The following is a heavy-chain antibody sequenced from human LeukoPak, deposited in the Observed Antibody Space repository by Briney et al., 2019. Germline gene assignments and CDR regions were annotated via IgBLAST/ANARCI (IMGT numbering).Heavy chain of an antibody. CDR3: ARGGIVVVPAAIQDY. Sequence: ASVKVSCKASGYTFTSYYMHWVRQAPGQGLEWMGIINPSGGSTSHAQKFQGRVTTTRDTSTSTVYMELSSLRSEDTAVYYCARGGIVVVPAAIQDYWGQGTLVTVSS. J-gene: IGHJ4*02. CDR2: INPSGGST. D-gene: IGHD2-2*01. CDR1: GYTFTSYY. V-gene: IGHV1-46*03.